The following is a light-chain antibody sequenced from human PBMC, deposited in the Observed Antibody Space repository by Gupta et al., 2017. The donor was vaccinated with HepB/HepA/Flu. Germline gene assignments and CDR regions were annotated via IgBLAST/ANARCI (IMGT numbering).Light chain of an antibody. Sequence: IVFMQSPATLSLSPGDGTTRSCRASQTLTNNYLAWYQQKPGQAPRLLIYRASNRATGIPDRFTGSGSGTDFTLTISRLESDDFAVYYCQQYETAITFGRGTQLDIK. CDR2: RAS. V-gene: IGKV3-20*01. CDR3: QQYETAIT. CDR1: QTLTNNY. J-gene: IGKJ5*01.